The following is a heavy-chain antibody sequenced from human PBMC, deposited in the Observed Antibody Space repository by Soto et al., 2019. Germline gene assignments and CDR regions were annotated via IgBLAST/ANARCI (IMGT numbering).Heavy chain of an antibody. Sequence: EVQLLESGGGLVQPGGSLRLSCAASGFTFSSYAMRWVRQAPVKGLEWVSAISGSGGSTYYADSVKGRFTISRDNSKNPLYLQMTNLRAEDTAVYDCASLGSGSYCGYWGQGTLVTVSS. J-gene: IGHJ4*02. CDR1: GFTFSSYA. V-gene: IGHV3-23*01. CDR2: ISGSGGST. D-gene: IGHD1-26*01. CDR3: ASLGSGSYCGY.